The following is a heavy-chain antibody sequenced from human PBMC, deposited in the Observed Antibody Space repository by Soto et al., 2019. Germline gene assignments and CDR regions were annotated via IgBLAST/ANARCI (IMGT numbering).Heavy chain of an antibody. CDR1: GFTFSSYA. J-gene: IGHJ5*02. V-gene: IGHV3-23*01. CDR3: AKDLCLRQGQWLVSVNNWFDA. CDR2: ISGSGGST. Sequence: HPGGSLRLSCAASGFTFSSYAMIWVRQAPGKGLEWVSAISGSGGSTYYADSVKGRFTISRDNSKNTLYLQMNSLRAEDTAVYYCAKDLCLRQGQWLVSVNNWFDAWGRGTLFSLS. D-gene: IGHD6-19*01.